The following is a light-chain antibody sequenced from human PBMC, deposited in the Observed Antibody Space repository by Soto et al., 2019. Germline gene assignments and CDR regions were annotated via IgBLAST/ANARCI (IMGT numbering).Light chain of an antibody. V-gene: IGLV2-14*03. CDR1: SSDVGGYDY. CDR3: SSYTTSSTPV. CDR2: DVS. J-gene: IGLJ2*01. Sequence: QSVLTQPASVSGSPGQSITISCTGTSSDVGGYDYVTWYQHHPGKAPKLMIYDVSNRPSGVCHRFSGPKSGNTASLTISGLQAYDEADYYCSSYTTSSTPVFGGGTKVTVL.